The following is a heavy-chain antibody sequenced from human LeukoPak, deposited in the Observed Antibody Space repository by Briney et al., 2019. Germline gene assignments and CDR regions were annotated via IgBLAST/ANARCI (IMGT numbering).Heavy chain of an antibody. V-gene: IGHV5-51*01. J-gene: IGHJ3*02. D-gene: IGHD3-22*01. CDR3: ARLKYYYDSSSYYYADAFDI. CDR2: IYPGDSDT. Sequence: GESLKISCKGSGYSFTSYWIGWVRQMPGKGLEWMGIIYPGDSDTRYSPSFQGQVTISADKSISTAYLQWSSLKASDTAMYYCARLKYYYDSSSYYYADAFDIWGQGTMVTVSS. CDR1: GYSFTSYW.